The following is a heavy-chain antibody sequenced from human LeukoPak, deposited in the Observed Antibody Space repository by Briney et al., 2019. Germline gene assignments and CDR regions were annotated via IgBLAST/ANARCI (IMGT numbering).Heavy chain of an antibody. CDR1: GFTFSSYG. V-gene: IGHV3-53*01. CDR3: AREQNYYDSSGYKVWYFDF. CDR2: IYSDGST. J-gene: IGHJ4*02. D-gene: IGHD3-22*01. Sequence: GGSLRLSCTASGFTFSSYGMNWVRQAPGKGLEWVSIIYSDGSTYYADSVKGRFTISRDNSKNTLYLQMNSLRAEDTAVYYCAREQNYYDSSGYKVWYFDFWGQGTLVTVSS.